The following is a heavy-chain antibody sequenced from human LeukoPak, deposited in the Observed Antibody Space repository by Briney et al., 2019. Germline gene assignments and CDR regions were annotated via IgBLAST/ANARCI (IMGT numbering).Heavy chain of an antibody. CDR2: IYYSGST. CDR1: DGSISSGGYY. V-gene: IGHV4-31*03. CDR3: ARDHDYGARHFDY. J-gene: IGHJ4*02. Sequence: SQTLSLTCTVSDGSISSGGYYWSWIRQHPGKGLEWIGYIYYSGSTYYNPSLKSRVTISVDTSKNQFSLKLSSVTAADTAVYYCARDHDYGARHFDYWGQGTLVTVSS. D-gene: IGHD4-17*01.